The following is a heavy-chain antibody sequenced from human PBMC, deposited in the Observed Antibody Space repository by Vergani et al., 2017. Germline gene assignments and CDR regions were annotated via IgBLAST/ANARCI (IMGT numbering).Heavy chain of an antibody. CDR2: IYHSGST. CDR1: GYSISSNYY. Sequence: QVQLQESGPGLVKPSETLSLTCAVSGYSISSNYYWGWIRQPLGKGLEWIGTIYHSGSTYYNPSLKSRVTISAETSKNQFSLTLSSVTAADTAVYFCASSXCSSTSCYAEFFHHWGQGTLVTVSS. D-gene: IGHD2-2*01. CDR3: ASSXCSSTSCYAEFFHH. V-gene: IGHV4-38-2*01. J-gene: IGHJ1*01.